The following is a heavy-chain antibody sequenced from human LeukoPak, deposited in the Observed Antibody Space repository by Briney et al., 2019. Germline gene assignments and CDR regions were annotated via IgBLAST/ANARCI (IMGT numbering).Heavy chain of an antibody. D-gene: IGHD3/OR15-3a*01. CDR1: GYPISSGYY. V-gene: IGHV4-38-2*01. CDR2: IYHSGST. CDR3: ARRDFWRRTDFDY. J-gene: IGHJ4*02. Sequence: TSETLSLTCAVSGYPISSGYYWGWIRQPPGKGLEWIGSIYHSGSTYYNPSLKSRVTISVDTSKNQFSLKLSSVTAADTAVYYCARRDFWRRTDFDYWGQGTLVTVSS.